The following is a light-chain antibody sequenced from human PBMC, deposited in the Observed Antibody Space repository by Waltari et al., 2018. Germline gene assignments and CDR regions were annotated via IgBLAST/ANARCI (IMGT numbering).Light chain of an antibody. J-gene: IGLJ3*02. CDR3: CSYASSTFV. Sequence: QSALTQPASVSGSPGQSITISCAETSRDVGAYNFVSWYQQHPGKAPKHMIYDVSKRPSGISHRFSGSKSDNTASLTISGLQAEDEADYYCCSYASSTFVFGGGTKLTVL. CDR1: SRDVGAYNF. CDR2: DVS. V-gene: IGLV2-14*01.